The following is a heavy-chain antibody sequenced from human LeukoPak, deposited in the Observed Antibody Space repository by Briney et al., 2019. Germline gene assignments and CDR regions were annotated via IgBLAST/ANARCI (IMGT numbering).Heavy chain of an antibody. CDR2: INNDGSST. V-gene: IGHV3-74*01. CDR3: ARDLNDLLQNYRSTWYPADY. CDR1: GFTFSTYW. Sequence: GGSLRLSCAASGFTFSTYWMNWVRQAPGKGLVWVSRINNDGSSTSHADSVKGRFTISRDNAKNTLYLQMNSLRAEDTAVYYCARDLNDLLQNYRSTWYPADYWGQGTLVTVSS. J-gene: IGHJ4*02. D-gene: IGHD6-13*01.